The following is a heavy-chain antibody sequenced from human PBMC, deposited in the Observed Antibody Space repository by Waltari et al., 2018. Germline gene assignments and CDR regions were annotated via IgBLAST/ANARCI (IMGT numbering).Heavy chain of an antibody. D-gene: IGHD6-19*01. CDR1: GFTFSSYS. V-gene: IGHV3-21*01. CDR2: ISSSSSYI. Sequence: EVQLVESGGGLVQPGGSLRLSCAASGFTFSSYSMNWVRQAPGKGLEWVSSISSSSSYIYYADSVKGRFTISRDNAKNSLYLQMNSLRAEDTAVYYCARANKGYSSGWTPFDYWGQGTLVTVSS. CDR3: ARANKGYSSGWTPFDY. J-gene: IGHJ4*02.